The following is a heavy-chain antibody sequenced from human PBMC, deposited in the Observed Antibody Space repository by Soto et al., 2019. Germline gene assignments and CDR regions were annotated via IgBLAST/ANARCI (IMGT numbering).Heavy chain of an antibody. V-gene: IGHV3-21*06. Sequence: EVQLVESGGGLVQPGGSLRLSCAASGFTFSSYTMNWVRQAPGKGLEWVSSIGSRNTYIYYADSVKGRFTISRDSAKNSLFLQMNSLRVEDTAVYYCARIFSPYQRGGVDYWGQGTLVTVSS. CDR3: ARIFSPYQRGGVDY. J-gene: IGHJ4*02. CDR2: IGSRNTYI. D-gene: IGHD2-21*01. CDR1: GFTFSSYT.